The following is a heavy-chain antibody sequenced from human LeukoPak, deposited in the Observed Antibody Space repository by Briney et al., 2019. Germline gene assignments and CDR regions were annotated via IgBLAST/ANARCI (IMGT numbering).Heavy chain of an antibody. CDR2: IYPGDSDT. J-gene: IGHJ3*02. V-gene: IGHV5-51*01. Sequence: GESLKISCKGSGYSFTSYWIGWVRQMLGKGLEWMGIIYPGDSDTRYSPSFQGQVTISADKSISTAYLQWSSLKASDTAMYYCARHGVATILLDAFDIWGQGTMVTVSS. CDR3: ARHGVATILLDAFDI. D-gene: IGHD5-12*01. CDR1: GYSFTSYW.